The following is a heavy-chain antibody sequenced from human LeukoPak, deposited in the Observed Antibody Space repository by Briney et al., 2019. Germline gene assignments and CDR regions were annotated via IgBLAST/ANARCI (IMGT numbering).Heavy chain of an antibody. J-gene: IGHJ4*02. Sequence: ASVTVSFKTSGYTFTSYYIHWLRQAPGQRPEWMAWINPNSGGSYFAHKFQGRITLTRDTSISTAYMELNRLISDDTAVYYCATRPAYSSSFDYWGQGSLVTVSS. CDR1: GYTFTSYY. D-gene: IGHD6-6*01. CDR3: ATRPAYSSSFDY. V-gene: IGHV1-2*02. CDR2: INPNSGGS.